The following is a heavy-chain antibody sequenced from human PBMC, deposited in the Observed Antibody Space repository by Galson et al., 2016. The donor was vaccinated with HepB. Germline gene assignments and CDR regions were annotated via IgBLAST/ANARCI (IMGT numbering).Heavy chain of an antibody. CDR2: INPSSGGT. Sequence: SVKVSCKASGYTFIGYYIHWVRQAPGQGLEWMGWINPSSGGTGSAQKFQGRVTMTRDRSIRTAYMEVSSLTSDDTAVYYCARVGGTYIDTFDIWGQGTMVTVSS. CDR3: ARVGGTYIDTFDI. J-gene: IGHJ3*02. D-gene: IGHD3/OR15-3a*01. V-gene: IGHV1-2*02. CDR1: GYTFIGYY.